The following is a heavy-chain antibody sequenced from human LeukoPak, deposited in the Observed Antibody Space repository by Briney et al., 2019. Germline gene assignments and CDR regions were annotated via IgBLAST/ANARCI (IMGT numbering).Heavy chain of an antibody. V-gene: IGHV3-7*03. Sequence: GGSLRLSCAASGFTFSSYRMSWVRQAPGKGLEWVANIKQDGSEKYYVDSVKGRFTISRDNAKNSLYLQMNSLRAEDTAVYYCVKNSGWYCLDYWGQGTLVTVSS. CDR2: IKQDGSEK. D-gene: IGHD6-13*01. CDR1: GFTFSSYR. J-gene: IGHJ4*02. CDR3: VKNSGWYCLDY.